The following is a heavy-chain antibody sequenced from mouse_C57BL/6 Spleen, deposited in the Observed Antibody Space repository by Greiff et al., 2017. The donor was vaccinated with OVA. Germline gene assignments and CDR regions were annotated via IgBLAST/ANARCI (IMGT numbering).Heavy chain of an antibody. CDR1: GFSLSTSGMG. CDR2: IYWDDDK. V-gene: IGHV8-12*01. J-gene: IGHJ2*01. CDR3: ARSYDISFDY. D-gene: IGHD2-3*01. Sequence: QVTLKESGPGILQSSQTLSLPCSFSGFSLSTSGMGVSWIRQPSGKGLEWLAHIYWDDDKRYNPSLKSRLTISKDTSRNQVFLKITSVDTADTATYYCARSYDISFDYWGQGTTLTVSS.